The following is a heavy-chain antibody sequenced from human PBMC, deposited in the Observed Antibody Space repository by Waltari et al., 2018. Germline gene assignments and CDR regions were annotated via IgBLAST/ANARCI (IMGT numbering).Heavy chain of an antibody. CDR2: INHRGRT. CDR1: GGSFSGYY. J-gene: IGHJ6*02. D-gene: IGHD3-10*01. Sequence: QVQLQQWGAGLLKPSETLSLTCAVYGGSFSGYYWSWIRQPPGKGLEWIGEINHRGRTNYNPSLKSRVTISVDTSKNQFSLKLSSVTAADTAVYYCANQFYGSGSYGMDVWGQGTTVTVSS. CDR3: ANQFYGSGSYGMDV. V-gene: IGHV4-34*01.